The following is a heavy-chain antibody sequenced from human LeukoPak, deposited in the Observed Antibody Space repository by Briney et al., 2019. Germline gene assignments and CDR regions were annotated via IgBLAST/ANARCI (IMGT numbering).Heavy chain of an antibody. V-gene: IGHV3-23*01. CDR1: GFTFSSYA. D-gene: IGHD6-13*01. CDR3: AKDGRRDSSSWRGVWFDP. J-gene: IGHJ5*02. Sequence: GGSLRLSCAASGFTFSSYAMSWVRQAPGKGLEWVSAISGSGGSTYYEDSVKGRFTISRDNSKNTLYLQMNSLRAEDTAVYYCAKDGRRDSSSWRGVWFDPWGQGTLVTVSS. CDR2: ISGSGGST.